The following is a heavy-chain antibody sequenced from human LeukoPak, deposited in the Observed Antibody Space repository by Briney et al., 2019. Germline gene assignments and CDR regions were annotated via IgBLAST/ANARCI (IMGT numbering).Heavy chain of an antibody. CDR3: ASRTYYYGSGSYPLYRY. CDR1: GGTFSSYA. Sequence: PVKVSCKASGGTFSSYAISWVRQAPGQGLEWMGGIVPIFGAANYAQKFQGRVTITADESTSTAYMELSSLRSEDTAVYYCASRTYYYGSGSYPLYRYWGQGTLVTVSS. D-gene: IGHD3-10*01. J-gene: IGHJ4*02. CDR2: IVPIFGAA. V-gene: IGHV1-69*01.